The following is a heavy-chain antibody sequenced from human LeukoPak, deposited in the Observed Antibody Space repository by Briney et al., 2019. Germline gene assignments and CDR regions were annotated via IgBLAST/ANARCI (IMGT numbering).Heavy chain of an antibody. CDR1: GFNFNNYA. V-gene: IGHV3-9*01. Sequence: GGSLRLSCAGSGFNFNNYAMHWVRQAPGKGLEWLSGISWNSGTRGYADSVKGRFTISRDNAKNSLYLQMNSLRPDDTAFYYCAKATGDWYFDLWGRGTLVTVSS. J-gene: IGHJ2*01. CDR2: ISWNSGTR. CDR3: AKATGDWYFDL. D-gene: IGHD7-27*01.